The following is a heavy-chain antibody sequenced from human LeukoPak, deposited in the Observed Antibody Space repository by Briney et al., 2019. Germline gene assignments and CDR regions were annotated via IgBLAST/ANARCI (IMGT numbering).Heavy chain of an antibody. Sequence: PGESLRLSCAASGFTFSSYSMNRVRQAPGKGLEWVSSISGSSSYINYADSVKGRFTISRDNAQNSLFLQLNSLRAEDTAVYYCARDPYSSGWYKDAFDIWGQGTMVTVSS. CDR3: ARDPYSSGWYKDAFDI. CDR1: GFTFSSYS. J-gene: IGHJ3*02. D-gene: IGHD6-19*01. CDR2: ISGSSSYI. V-gene: IGHV3-21*01.